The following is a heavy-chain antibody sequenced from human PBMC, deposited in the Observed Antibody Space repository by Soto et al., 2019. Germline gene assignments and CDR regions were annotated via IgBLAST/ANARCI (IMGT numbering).Heavy chain of an antibody. CDR1: GFTFDDYA. V-gene: IGHV3-9*01. Sequence: PGGSLRLSCAASGFTFDDYAMHWVRQAPGKGLEGVSGISWNSGSIGYADSVKGRFTISRDNAKNSLYLQMNSLRAEDTALYYCAKDSYYDILTGSFDYWGQGTLVTVSS. D-gene: IGHD3-9*01. J-gene: IGHJ4*02. CDR3: AKDSYYDILTGSFDY. CDR2: ISWNSGSI.